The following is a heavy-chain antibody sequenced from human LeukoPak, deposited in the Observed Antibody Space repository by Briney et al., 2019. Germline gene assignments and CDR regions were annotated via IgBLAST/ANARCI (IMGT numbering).Heavy chain of an antibody. CDR3: ARHEGRNQLLLVYFHY. V-gene: IGHV4-39*01. Sequence: SETLSLTCTVSGGSISSSSYYWGWIRQPPGKGLEWIGSIYYSGSTYYNPSLKSRVTISVDTSKNQFSLKLSSVTAADTAVYYCARHEGRNQLLLVYFHYWGQETLVTVSS. D-gene: IGHD2-2*01. J-gene: IGHJ4*02. CDR1: GGSISSSSYY. CDR2: IYYSGST.